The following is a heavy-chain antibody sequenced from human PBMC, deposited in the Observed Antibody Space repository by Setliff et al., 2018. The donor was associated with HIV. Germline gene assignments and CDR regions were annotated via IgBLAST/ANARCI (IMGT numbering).Heavy chain of an antibody. J-gene: IGHJ4*02. D-gene: IGHD3-22*01. CDR1: GFRFSDAW. CDR3: AKIQNPQGYYYDSSGYYPHPGSPDY. CDR2: IKSKTDGGTT. Sequence: GGSLRLSCAASGFRFSDAWMPWVRQAPGQGLEWVGRIKSKTDGGTTDVAAHVKGRFIISREDSKNMVFLEMDSLRAEDTAVYYCAKIQNPQGYYYDSSGYYPHPGSPDYWGQGTLVTVSS. V-gene: IGHV3-15*01.